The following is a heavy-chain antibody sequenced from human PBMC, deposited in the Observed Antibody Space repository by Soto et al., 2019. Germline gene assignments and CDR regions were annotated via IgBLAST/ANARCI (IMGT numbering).Heavy chain of an antibody. D-gene: IGHD2-15*01. J-gene: IGHJ4*02. V-gene: IGHV4-34*01. CDR1: GGSFSGFY. Sequence: SETLSLTCAVYGGSFSGFYWSWIRQSPGKGLEWIGEIDHSGTTNNNPSLESRVTILVDTSKNQFSLKLSSVTAADTALYYCAGGVRSGGSCTLDYWGQGMVVTVSS. CDR2: IDHSGTT. CDR3: AGGVRSGGSCTLDY.